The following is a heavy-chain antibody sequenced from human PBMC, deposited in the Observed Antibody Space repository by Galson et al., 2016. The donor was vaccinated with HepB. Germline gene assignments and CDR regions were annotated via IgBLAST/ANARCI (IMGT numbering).Heavy chain of an antibody. CDR1: GYTLTELS. Sequence: SVKVSCKVSGYTLTELSMHWVRQAPGKGLEWMGGFDPEDGETIYAQKFQGRVTMTEDTSTDTAYMELRSLRSEDTAVYYCATLRQFSGWRWFDPWGQGTLVTVSS. CDR2: FDPEDGET. V-gene: IGHV1-24*01. J-gene: IGHJ5*02. CDR3: ATLRQFSGWRWFDP. D-gene: IGHD6-19*01.